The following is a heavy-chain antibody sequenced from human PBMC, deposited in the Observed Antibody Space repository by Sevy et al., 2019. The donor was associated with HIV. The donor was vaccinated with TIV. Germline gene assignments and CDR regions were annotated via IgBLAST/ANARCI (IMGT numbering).Heavy chain of an antibody. CDR1: GFTFSSYG. CDR2: ISYDGSNK. Sequence: GGSLRLSCAASGFTFSSYGMHWVRQAPGKGLEWVAVISYDGSNKYYADSVKGRFTISRDNSKNTLYLQMNSLRAEDTAVYYCAKDIVSTVTRDVGIADYWGQGTLVTVSS. D-gene: IGHD4-17*01. J-gene: IGHJ4*02. CDR3: AKDIVSTVTRDVGIADY. V-gene: IGHV3-30*18.